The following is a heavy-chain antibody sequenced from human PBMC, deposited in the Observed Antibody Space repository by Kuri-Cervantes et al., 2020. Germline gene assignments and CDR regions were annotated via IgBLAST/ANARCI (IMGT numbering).Heavy chain of an antibody. Sequence: ASVKVSCKASRNTFTNYGVSWVRQAPGQGLEWMGWISAYTGDTNYAQKLQDRVTMTTDTSKSIAYMELRSLRSDDTAVYYCARQGSWYNWNYAHWFDPWGQGTLVTVSS. D-gene: IGHD1-7*01. V-gene: IGHV1-18*01. J-gene: IGHJ5*02. CDR1: RNTFTNYG. CDR3: ARQGSWYNWNYAHWFDP. CDR2: ISAYTGDT.